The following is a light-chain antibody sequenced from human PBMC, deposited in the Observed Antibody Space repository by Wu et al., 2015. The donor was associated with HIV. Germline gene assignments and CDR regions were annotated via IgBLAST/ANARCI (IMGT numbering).Light chain of an antibody. V-gene: IGKV3-20*01. CDR1: QSVSSSY. CDR3: QQYEHWPPLT. Sequence: EIVLTQSPGTLSLSPGERATLSCRASQSVSSSYLAWYQQKPGQTPRLLIYGASSRATGIPDRFSGSGSGTEFALTIDSLQSEDFANLFCQQYEHWPPLTFGGGTTVEI. J-gene: IGKJ4*01. CDR2: GAS.